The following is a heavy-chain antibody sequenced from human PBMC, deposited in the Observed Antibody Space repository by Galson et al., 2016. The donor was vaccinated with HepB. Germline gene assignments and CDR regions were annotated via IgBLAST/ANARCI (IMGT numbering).Heavy chain of an antibody. V-gene: IGHV3-48*04. J-gene: IGHJ6*02. D-gene: IGHD6-13*01. CDR2: ITSRGTAI. CDR1: GFTLSSYS. Sequence: SLRLSCAASGFTLSSYSMNWVRRTPGKGLEWVSYITSRGTAIYYADSVKGRFTISRDNARNSLYLQMNSLRAEDTAVYYCAREGTGSSSFIYYYYGMDVWGQGTTVTVSS. CDR3: AREGTGSSSFIYYYYGMDV.